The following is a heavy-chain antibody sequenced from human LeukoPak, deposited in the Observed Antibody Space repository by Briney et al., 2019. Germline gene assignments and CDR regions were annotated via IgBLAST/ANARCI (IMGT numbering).Heavy chain of an antibody. CDR3: ARGVRYDFWSGYPGRNWFDP. V-gene: IGHV4-59*01. CDR1: GGSISSYY. Sequence: SETLSLTCTVSGGSISSYYWSWIRQPPGKGLEWIGYIYYSGSTNYNPSLKSRVTISVDTSKNQFPLKLSSVTAADTAVYYCARGVRYDFWSGYPGRNWFDPWGQGTLVTVSS. J-gene: IGHJ5*02. CDR2: IYYSGST. D-gene: IGHD3-3*01.